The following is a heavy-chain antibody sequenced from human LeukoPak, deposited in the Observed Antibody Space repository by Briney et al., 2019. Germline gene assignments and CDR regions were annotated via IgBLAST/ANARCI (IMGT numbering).Heavy chain of an antibody. CDR3: ARDREMISNWFDP. J-gene: IGHJ5*02. Sequence: GGSLRLSCAASGFTFDDYAMHWVRQAPGKGLEWVSGISWNSGSIGYADSVKGRFTISRDNAKNSLYLQMNSLRAEDTAVYYCARDREMISNWFDPWGQGTLVTVSS. V-gene: IGHV3-9*01. D-gene: IGHD3-22*01. CDR1: GFTFDDYA. CDR2: ISWNSGSI.